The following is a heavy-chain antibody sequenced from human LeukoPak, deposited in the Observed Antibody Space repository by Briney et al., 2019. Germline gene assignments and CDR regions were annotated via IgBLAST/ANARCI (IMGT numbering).Heavy chain of an antibody. CDR3: ARGSGSYFSTLFDY. CDR1: GGSISSYY. J-gene: IGHJ4*02. Sequence: SETLSLTCTVSGGSISSYYWSWIRQPPGKGLEWIGYIYYSGSTNYNPSLKSRVTISVDTSKNQFSLKLSSVTAADTAVYYCARGSGSYFSTLFDYWGQGTLVTVSS. D-gene: IGHD1-26*01. CDR2: IYYSGST. V-gene: IGHV4-59*01.